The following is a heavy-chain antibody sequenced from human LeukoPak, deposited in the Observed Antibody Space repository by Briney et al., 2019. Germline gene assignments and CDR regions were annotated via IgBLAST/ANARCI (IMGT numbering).Heavy chain of an antibody. D-gene: IGHD5-18*01. CDR2: IYSGGST. Sequence: GGSLRLSCAASGFTVSSNYMSWVRQAPGKGLEWVSVIYSGGSTYYADSVKGRFTISRDNAVNTLYLQMNSLRAEDTAVYYCAKQVQISVNYFDYWGQGTLVTVSS. V-gene: IGHV3-53*05. CDR3: AKQVQISVNYFDY. CDR1: GFTVSSNY. J-gene: IGHJ4*02.